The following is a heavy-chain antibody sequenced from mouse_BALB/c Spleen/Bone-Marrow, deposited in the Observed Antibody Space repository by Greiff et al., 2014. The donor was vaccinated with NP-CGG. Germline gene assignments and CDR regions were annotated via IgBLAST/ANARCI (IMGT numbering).Heavy chain of an antibody. Sequence: LQQPGSELVRPGASVKLSCKASGYTFTSYWMHWVKQRPGQGLEWIGNIYPGSGSTNYDEKFKSKDTLTVDTSSSTAYMQLSSLTSEDSAVYYCTREGPTGTGGDYWGQGTTLTVSS. D-gene: IGHD4-1*02. CDR3: TREGPTGTGGDY. V-gene: IGHV1S22*01. J-gene: IGHJ2*01. CDR2: IYPGSGST. CDR1: GYTFTSYW.